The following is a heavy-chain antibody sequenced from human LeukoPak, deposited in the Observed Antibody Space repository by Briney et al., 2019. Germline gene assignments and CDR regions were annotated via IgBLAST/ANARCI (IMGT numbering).Heavy chain of an antibody. D-gene: IGHD6-13*01. V-gene: IGHV3-7*01. CDR1: GFTFSDYY. CDR2: IKEGGSQK. Sequence: PGGSLRLSCAVSGFTFSDYYMSWIRQAPGKGLEWVANIKEGGSQKYYVDSVKGRFTISRDNAKNSLYLQMNSLRAEDTALYYCLRDYQGYWGQGTLVTVSS. CDR3: LRDYQGY. J-gene: IGHJ4*02.